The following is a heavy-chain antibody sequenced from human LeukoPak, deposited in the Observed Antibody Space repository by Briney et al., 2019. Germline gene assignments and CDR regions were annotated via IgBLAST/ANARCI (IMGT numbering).Heavy chain of an antibody. CDR2: ISWNSGSI. CDR1: GFTFDDYA. J-gene: IGHJ4*02. Sequence: GGSLRLSCAASGFTFDDYALHWVRQAPGKGLEWVSGISWNSGSIGYADSVKGRFTISRDNAKNSLYLQMNSLRAEDTALYYCAKDRLSIAVAGMDYWGQGTLVTVSS. V-gene: IGHV3-9*01. D-gene: IGHD6-19*01. CDR3: AKDRLSIAVAGMDY.